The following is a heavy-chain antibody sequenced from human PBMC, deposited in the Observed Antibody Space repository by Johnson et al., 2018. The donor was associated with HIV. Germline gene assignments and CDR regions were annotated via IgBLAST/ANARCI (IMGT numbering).Heavy chain of an antibody. V-gene: IGHV3-20*04. CDR3: ARGSSGSFDL. CDR1: GFTFDDYG. D-gene: IGHD6-6*01. J-gene: IGHJ3*01. Sequence: MLLVESGGGVVRPGGSLRLSCAASGFTFDDYGMSWVRQAPGKGLEWVSGISWNSGSIGYADSVKGRFTISRDSSKNAVYLQMSSLRAEDTALYYCARGSSGSFDLWGRGTMVTVSS. CDR2: ISWNSGSI.